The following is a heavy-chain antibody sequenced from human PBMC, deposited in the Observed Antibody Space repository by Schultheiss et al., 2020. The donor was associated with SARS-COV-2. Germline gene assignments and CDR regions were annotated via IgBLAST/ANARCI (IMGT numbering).Heavy chain of an antibody. CDR2: IYYSGST. J-gene: IGHJ4*02. CDR3: ARGRPGNSRKMGSFDY. V-gene: IGHV4-4*02. Sequence: SETLSLTCAVSGGSISSSNWWSWVRQPPGKGLEWIGYIYYSGSTYYNPSLKSRVTISVDTSKNQFSLKLSSVTAADTAVYYCARGRPGNSRKMGSFDYWGQGTLVTVSS. D-gene: IGHD1/OR15-1a*01. CDR1: GGSISSSNW.